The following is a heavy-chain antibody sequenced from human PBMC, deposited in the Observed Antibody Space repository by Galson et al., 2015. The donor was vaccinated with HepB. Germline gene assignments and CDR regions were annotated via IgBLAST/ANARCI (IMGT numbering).Heavy chain of an antibody. D-gene: IGHD3-10*01. CDR3: ARDDLHYYGSGRLRPSDY. V-gene: IGHV1-2*02. CDR2: INPNSGGT. CDR1: GYTFTGYY. Sequence: SVTVSCKASGYTFTGYYMHWVRQAPGQGLEWMGWINPNSGGTNYAQKFQGRVTMTRDTSISTAYMELSRLRSDDTAVYYCARDDLHYYGSGRLRPSDYWGQGTLVTVSS. J-gene: IGHJ4*02.